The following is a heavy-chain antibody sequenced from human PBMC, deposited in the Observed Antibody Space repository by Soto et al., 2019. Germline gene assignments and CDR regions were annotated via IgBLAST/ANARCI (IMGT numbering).Heavy chain of an antibody. CDR3: AKDFKGAYDYVWGSYRYDAFEI. CDR1: GFTFSSYA. J-gene: IGHJ3*02. CDR2: ISGSGGST. V-gene: IGHV3-23*01. Sequence: EVQLLESGGGLVQPGGSLRLSCAASGFTFSSYAMSWVRQAPGKGLEWVSAISGSGGSTYYADSVKGRFTISRDNSKNTLYLQMNSVRAEDTAVYYCAKDFKGAYDYVWGSYRYDAFEIWGQGTMVTVSS. D-gene: IGHD3-16*02.